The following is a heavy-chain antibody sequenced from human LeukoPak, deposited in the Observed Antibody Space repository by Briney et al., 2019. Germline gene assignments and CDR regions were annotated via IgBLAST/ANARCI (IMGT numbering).Heavy chain of an antibody. D-gene: IGHD3-10*01. Sequence: SQTLSLTCTVSGGSISSGGYYWSWIRQYPGKGLEWIGYIYYSGSTYYNPSLKSRVTISVDTSKNQFSLKLSSVTAADTAVYYCARETRTYYYGSGSYKSTYYFDYWGQGTLVTVSS. V-gene: IGHV4-31*03. J-gene: IGHJ4*02. CDR2: IYYSGST. CDR3: ARETRTYYYGSGSYKSTYYFDY. CDR1: GGSISSGGYY.